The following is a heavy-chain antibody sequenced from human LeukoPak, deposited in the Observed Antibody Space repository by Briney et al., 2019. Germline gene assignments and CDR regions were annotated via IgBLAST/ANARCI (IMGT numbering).Heavy chain of an antibody. Sequence: PGGSLRLSCAASGFTFSSYAMHWVCQAPGKGLEWVAVISYDGSNKYYADSVKGRFTISRDNSKNTLYLQMNSLRAEDTAVYYCAREVESTSDWGQGTLVTVSS. CDR2: ISYDGSNK. D-gene: IGHD1-1*01. V-gene: IGHV3-30*04. J-gene: IGHJ4*02. CDR1: GFTFSSYA. CDR3: AREVESTSD.